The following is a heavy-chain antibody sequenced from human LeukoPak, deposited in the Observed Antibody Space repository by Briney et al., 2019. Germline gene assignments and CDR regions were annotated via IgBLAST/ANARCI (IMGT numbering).Heavy chain of an antibody. J-gene: IGHJ6*02. CDR2: INHSGST. D-gene: IGHD3-10*01. CDR1: GGSFSGYY. Sequence: KPSETLSLTCAVNGGSFSGYYWGWIRQPPGKGLEWIGEINHSGSTNYNPSLKSRVTISVDTSKNQFSLKLSSATAADTAVYYCARVRRITMVRGVHYGMDVWGQGTTVTVSS. CDR3: ARVRRITMVRGVHYGMDV. V-gene: IGHV4-34*01.